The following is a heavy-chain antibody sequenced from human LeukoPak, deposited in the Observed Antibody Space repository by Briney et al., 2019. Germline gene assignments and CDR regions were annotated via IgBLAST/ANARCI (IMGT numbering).Heavy chain of an antibody. D-gene: IGHD1-1*01. V-gene: IGHV4-34*01. CDR2: INHRGDT. CDR1: GGSFNTYY. J-gene: IGHJ4*03. CDR3: ARGPSISETGYFDY. Sequence: PPEILSLTCAVYGGSFNTYYWSWIRQSPGKGLEWIAEINHRGDTKYNPSVKSRVTISVDTSKNQFSLKVNSLTAADTAVYYCARGPSISETGYFDYWGQGTLVTVSS.